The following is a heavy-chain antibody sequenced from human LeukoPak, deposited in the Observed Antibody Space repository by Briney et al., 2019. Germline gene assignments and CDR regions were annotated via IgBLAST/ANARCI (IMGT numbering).Heavy chain of an antibody. Sequence: GGSLRLSCAASGFTFSSYSMNWVRQAPGKGLEWVSSITSSSSYIYYADSVKGRFTISRDNAKNSLYLQMNSLRAEDTAVYYCARDSGPYGSEENWFDPWGQGTLVTVSS. CDR1: GFTFSSYS. CDR3: ARDSGPYGSEENWFDP. D-gene: IGHD3-10*01. V-gene: IGHV3-21*01. J-gene: IGHJ5*02. CDR2: ITSSSSYI.